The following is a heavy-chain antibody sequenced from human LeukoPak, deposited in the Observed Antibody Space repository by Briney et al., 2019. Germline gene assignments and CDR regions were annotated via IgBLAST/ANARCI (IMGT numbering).Heavy chain of an antibody. J-gene: IGHJ4*02. CDR3: ARGRHIAVNFDY. CDR1: GFTVSSNY. V-gene: IGHV3-53*01. CDR2: FYKGGNT. Sequence: GGSLRLSCAASGFTVSSNYMSWVRQAPGKGLEWVSVFYKGGNTYYADSVKGRFTISRDNSKNTVSLQMNSLRVEDTAVYYCARGRHIAVNFDYWGQGTLVTVSS. D-gene: IGHD6-19*01.